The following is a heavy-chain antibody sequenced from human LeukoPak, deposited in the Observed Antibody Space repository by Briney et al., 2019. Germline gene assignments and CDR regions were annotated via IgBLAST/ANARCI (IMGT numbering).Heavy chain of an antibody. Sequence: ASVKLSCKASGYTFTSYGISWVRQAPGQGLEWMGWISAYNGNTNYAQKLQGRVTMTTDTSTSTAYMELRSLRSDATAVYYCARGARQRLAHDAFDIWGQGTMVTVSS. CDR1: GYTFTSYG. CDR3: ARGARQRLAHDAFDI. CDR2: ISAYNGNT. D-gene: IGHD6-25*01. V-gene: IGHV1-18*01. J-gene: IGHJ3*02.